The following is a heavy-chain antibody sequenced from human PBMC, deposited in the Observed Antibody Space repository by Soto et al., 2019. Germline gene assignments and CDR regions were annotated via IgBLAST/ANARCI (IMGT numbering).Heavy chain of an antibody. CDR1: GGTFSSYA. Sequence: ASVKVSCKASGGTFSSYAINGVRQAPGQGLEWMGWISAYNGNTNYAQKLQGRVTMTTDTSTSTAYMELRSLRSDDTAVYYCARYSGYDRDDPWGQGTLVTVSS. CDR2: ISAYNGNT. D-gene: IGHD5-12*01. V-gene: IGHV1-18*01. J-gene: IGHJ5*02. CDR3: ARYSGYDRDDP.